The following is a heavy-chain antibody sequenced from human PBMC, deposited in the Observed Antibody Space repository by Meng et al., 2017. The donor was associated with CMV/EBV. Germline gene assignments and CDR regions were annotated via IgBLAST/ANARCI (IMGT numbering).Heavy chain of an antibody. CDR1: GGSTSSGDYY. V-gene: IGHV4-30-4*08. J-gene: IGHJ4*02. D-gene: IGHD2/OR15-2a*01. Sequence: QVQRQRSGPGLVKPSPTLSLTCTVSGGSTSSGDYYWSWIRQPPGKGLEWIGYIYYSGSTYYNPSLKSRVTISVDTSKNQFSLKLSSVTAADTAVYYCARTGEYPTFDYWGQGTLVTVSS. CDR2: IYYSGST. CDR3: ARTGEYPTFDY.